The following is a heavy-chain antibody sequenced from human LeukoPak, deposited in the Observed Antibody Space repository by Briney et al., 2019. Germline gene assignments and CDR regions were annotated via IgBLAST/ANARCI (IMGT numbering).Heavy chain of an antibody. J-gene: IGHJ4*02. Sequence: SETLSLTCTVSGGSISDYYWSWIRQPPGKGLEWIGYIYYTGGPNYNPSLKSRVTISVDTSKNQFSLRLTSVTAADTAVYYCARQRDFSSGWFDYWGQGTLVTVSS. V-gene: IGHV4-59*08. CDR1: GGSISDYY. D-gene: IGHD6-19*01. CDR2: IYYTGGP. CDR3: ARQRDFSSGWFDY.